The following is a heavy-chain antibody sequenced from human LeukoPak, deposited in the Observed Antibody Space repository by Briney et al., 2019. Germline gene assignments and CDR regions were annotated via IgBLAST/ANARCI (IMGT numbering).Heavy chain of an antibody. J-gene: IGHJ4*02. V-gene: IGHV3-64D*06. Sequence: GGSLRLSCSASGFTFSNYAIHWVRQAPGKGLEYVSTISDNGGNTNYADSVKGRFTISRDNSKNTLYLQMSSLRPEDTAVYYCVKAAGSWYGCFDYWGQGTLVTVSS. D-gene: IGHD6-13*01. CDR2: ISDNGGNT. CDR1: GFTFSNYA. CDR3: VKAAGSWYGCFDY.